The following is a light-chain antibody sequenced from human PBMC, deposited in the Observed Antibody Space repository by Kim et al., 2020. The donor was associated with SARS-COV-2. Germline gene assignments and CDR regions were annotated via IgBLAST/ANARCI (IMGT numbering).Light chain of an antibody. V-gene: IGKV3-11*01. CDR2: DAS. CDR3: QQRSNWPMYT. Sequence: LSPGERATLSCRARQSVSSYLAWYQQKPGQAPRLLIYDASNRATGIPARFSGSGSGTDFTLTISSLEPEDFAVYYCQQRSNWPMYTFGQGTKLEIK. CDR1: QSVSSY. J-gene: IGKJ2*01.